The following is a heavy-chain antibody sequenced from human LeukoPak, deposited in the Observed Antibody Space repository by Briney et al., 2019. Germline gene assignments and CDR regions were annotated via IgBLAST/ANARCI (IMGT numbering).Heavy chain of an antibody. D-gene: IGHD3-16*01. CDR1: GYTFTSYF. CDR2: INPSGGST. J-gene: IGHJ5*02. Sequence: ASVKVSCKASGYTFTSYFMHWVRQAPGQGLDWMGIINPSGGSTSYAQKFQGRVTMTTDTSTSTAYMELRSLRSDDTAVYYCARTSHESVLYWSDPWGQGTLVNVSS. CDR3: ARTSHESVLYWSDP. V-gene: IGHV1-46*01.